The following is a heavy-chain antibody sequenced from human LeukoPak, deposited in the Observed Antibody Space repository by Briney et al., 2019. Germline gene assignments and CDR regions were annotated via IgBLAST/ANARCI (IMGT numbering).Heavy chain of an antibody. Sequence: GASVKVSCKASGYTFTNYYIHWVRQAPGQGLEWMGIINPSSGSTRYVQKFQGRVTMTRDTSTGTVYMELSSLRSEDTAVYYCARDKALLKGLVLYNFDYWGQGTLVTVSS. V-gene: IGHV1-46*01. J-gene: IGHJ4*02. D-gene: IGHD6-19*01. CDR2: INPSSGST. CDR3: ARDKALLKGLVLYNFDY. CDR1: GYTFTNYY.